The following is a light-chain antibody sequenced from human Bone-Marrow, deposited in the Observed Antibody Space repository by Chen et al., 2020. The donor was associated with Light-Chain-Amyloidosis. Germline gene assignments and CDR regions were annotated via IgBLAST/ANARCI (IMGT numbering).Light chain of an antibody. CDR1: QSVSTN. CDR3: QQYYNWPRT. CDR2: GVS. Sequence: EIVMRQSPATLSVSPGERATLSCRASQSVSTNLAWYQQKPGQAPRLLIYGVSARPTGIPAGFSGSGSGTDFTLTISSLQSEDSAVYYCQQYYNWPRTFGQGTKVEIK. J-gene: IGKJ1*01. V-gene: IGKV3-15*01.